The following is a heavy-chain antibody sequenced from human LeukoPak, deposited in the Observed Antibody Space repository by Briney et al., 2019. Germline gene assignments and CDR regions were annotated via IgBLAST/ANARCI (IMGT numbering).Heavy chain of an antibody. CDR2: ITSSSSYI. D-gene: IGHD2-15*01. V-gene: IGHV3-21*01. Sequence: PGGSLRLSCAASGFTFSSYSMSWVRQAPGKGLEWVSSITSSSSYIYYADSLKGRFTISRDNAQNSLYPQMDSLRAEDTAVYYCARDKVADYWGQGTLVTVSS. CDR3: ARDKVADY. CDR1: GFTFSSYS. J-gene: IGHJ4*02.